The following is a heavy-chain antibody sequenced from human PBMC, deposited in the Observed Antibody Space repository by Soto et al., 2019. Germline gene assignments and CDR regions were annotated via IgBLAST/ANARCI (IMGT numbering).Heavy chain of an antibody. Sequence: QVQLMESGGGVVQPGRSLRLSCAASGFTFTSYGLHWVRQAPGKGLEWVAVLSSDGNFQSYADSVKGRFTISRDNSENTVYVQMNSLRPEDTAVYYCAKDGDFDSSGYYCGRYFDCWGQGTLVSVTP. D-gene: IGHD3-22*01. J-gene: IGHJ4*02. CDR2: LSSDGNFQ. CDR3: AKDGDFDSSGYYCGRYFDC. CDR1: GFTFTSYG. V-gene: IGHV3-30*18.